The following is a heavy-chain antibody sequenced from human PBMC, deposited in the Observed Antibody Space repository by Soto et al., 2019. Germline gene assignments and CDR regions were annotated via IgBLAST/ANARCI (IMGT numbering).Heavy chain of an antibody. D-gene: IGHD4-17*01. CDR3: AHRLYGDYFDY. J-gene: IGHJ4*02. Sequence: QITLKESGPTLVKPTQTLTLTCTFSGFSLSTSGVGVGWIRQPPGKALEWLALIYWDDDKRYSPSLKSRLTXPXXTSKNQVVLTMTNMDPVDTATYYCAHRLYGDYFDYWGQGTLVTVSS. CDR1: GFSLSTSGVG. V-gene: IGHV2-5*02. CDR2: IYWDDDK.